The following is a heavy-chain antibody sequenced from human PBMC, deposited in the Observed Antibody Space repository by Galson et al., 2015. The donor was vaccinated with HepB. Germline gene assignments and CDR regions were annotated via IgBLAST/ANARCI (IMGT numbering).Heavy chain of an antibody. CDR3: ARHYYCNSTICANHLDY. J-gene: IGHJ4*02. D-gene: IGHD2-2*01. V-gene: IGHV5-51*01. CDR2: IYPCDADT. CDR1: GYRFTTYW. Sequence: QSGAEVKKPGQSLKISCKASGYRFTTYWIGWVRQMPGKGLEWMGCIYPCDADTRYSPTFQGQVTMSAHNAINTAYLQWDSLRASDTAIYYCARHYYCNSTICANHLDYWGQGTPVTVSP.